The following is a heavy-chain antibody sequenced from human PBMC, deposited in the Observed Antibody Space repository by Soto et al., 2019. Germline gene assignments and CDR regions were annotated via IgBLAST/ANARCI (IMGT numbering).Heavy chain of an antibody. V-gene: IGHV4-59*01. J-gene: IGHJ4*02. CDR3: ARTPDDYLDY. Sequence: PSETLSLTCTVSGGSISSYYWSWIRQPPGKGLEWIGYIYYSGSTNYNPSLKSRVTISVDTSKNQFSLKLSSVTAADTAVYYCARTPDDYLDYWGQGTLVTVSS. CDR2: IYYSGST. CDR1: GGSISSYY.